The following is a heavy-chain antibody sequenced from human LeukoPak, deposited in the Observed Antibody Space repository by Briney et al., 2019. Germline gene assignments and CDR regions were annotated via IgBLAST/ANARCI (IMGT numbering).Heavy chain of an antibody. Sequence: PGGSLRLSCAASGFTLSSYATSWVRQAPGKGLEWVSAISASGADTYYADSVKGRFTISRDTSKNTVYLQMNSLRDEDTVVYYCAKQLDSGNYYPTGDDYWGQGTLVTVSS. V-gene: IGHV3-23*01. J-gene: IGHJ4*02. D-gene: IGHD3-10*01. CDR3: AKQLDSGNYYPTGDDY. CDR1: GFTLSSYA. CDR2: ISASGADT.